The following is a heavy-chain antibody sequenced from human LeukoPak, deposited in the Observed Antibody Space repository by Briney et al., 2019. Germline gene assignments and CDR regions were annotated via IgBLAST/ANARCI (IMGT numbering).Heavy chain of an antibody. CDR3: ATHTTGYYSVDY. D-gene: IGHD3-9*01. CDR2: ISGSGGST. V-gene: IGHV3-23*01. CDR1: GFTFSSYA. Sequence: PGGSLRLSCAAFGFTFSSYAMSWVRQAPGEGLEWVSAISGSGGSTYYADSVKGRFTISRDNSKNTLYLQMNSLRAEDTAVYYCATHTTGYYSVDYWGLGTLVTVSS. J-gene: IGHJ4*02.